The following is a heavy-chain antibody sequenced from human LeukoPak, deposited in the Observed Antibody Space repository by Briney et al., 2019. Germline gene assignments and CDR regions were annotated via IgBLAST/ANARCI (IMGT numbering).Heavy chain of an antibody. CDR2: IWYDGTNK. CDR1: GFPFSSYG. J-gene: IGHJ4*02. D-gene: IGHD6-6*01. V-gene: IGHV3-33*01. Sequence: LRLFCSASGFPFSSYGMHWVRPAPGKGLEWVAVIWYDGTNKYYADSVKGRFTISRDNSKNTPYLQMNSLRAEDTAVYYCARDRDSKYYFDYWGLGTLVTVSS. CDR3: ARDRDSKYYFDY.